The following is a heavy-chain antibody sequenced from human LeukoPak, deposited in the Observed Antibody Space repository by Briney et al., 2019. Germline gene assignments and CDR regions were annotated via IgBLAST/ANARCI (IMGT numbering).Heavy chain of an antibody. D-gene: IGHD3-22*01. V-gene: IGHV3-23*01. CDR3: AKGRYSFSSGYLFDS. Sequence: GGSLRLSCVASGFNFNEYAMAWVRQAPGKRPQWGSSIAGSGDSSAYADSVKGRFTISRDNSKHTLYLQLNSLRVEDAAFNFCAKGRYSFSSGYLFDSWGQGTLVTVSS. CDR1: GFNFNEYA. CDR2: IAGSGDSS. J-gene: IGHJ4*02.